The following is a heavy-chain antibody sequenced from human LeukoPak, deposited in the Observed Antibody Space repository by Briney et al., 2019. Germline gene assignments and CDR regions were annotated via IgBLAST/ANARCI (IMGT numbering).Heavy chain of an antibody. V-gene: IGHV3-23*01. D-gene: IGHD3-22*01. CDR2: ISGSGGST. Sequence: PGGSLRLSCAASGFTFSSYWMHWVRQAPGKGLEWVSAISGSGGSTYYADSVKGRFTISRDNSKNTLYLQMNSLRAEDTAVYYCAKDDSSGYYSFYYYFDYWGQGTLVTVSS. CDR3: AKDDSSGYYSFYYYFDY. CDR1: GFTFSSYW. J-gene: IGHJ4*02.